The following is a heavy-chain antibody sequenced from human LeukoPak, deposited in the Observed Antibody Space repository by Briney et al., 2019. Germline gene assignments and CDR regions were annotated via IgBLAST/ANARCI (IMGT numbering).Heavy chain of an antibody. V-gene: IGHV3-23*01. Sequence: QPGGSLRLSCAASGFTFSSYAMSWVRQAPGKGLEWVSAISGSGGSTYYADSVKGRFTISRDNSKNTLYLQMNSLRAEDTAVYYCAKSGSNSDYYFYYMDVWGKGTTVTVSS. CDR1: GFTFSSYA. J-gene: IGHJ6*03. D-gene: IGHD4-11*01. CDR2: ISGSGGST. CDR3: AKSGSNSDYYFYYMDV.